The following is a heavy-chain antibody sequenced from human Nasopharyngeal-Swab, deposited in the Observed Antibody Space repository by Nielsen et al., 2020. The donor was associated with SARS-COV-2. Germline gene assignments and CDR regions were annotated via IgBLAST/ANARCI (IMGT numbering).Heavy chain of an antibody. Sequence: SVKVSCKASGGTFSSYAISWVRQAPGQGLEWMGGIIPIFGTAKYAQKFQGRVTITADESTSTAYMELSSLRSEDTAVYYCARDGGIVVVVAATPFYYYGMDVWGQGTTVTVSS. V-gene: IGHV1-69*13. CDR2: IIPIFGTA. CDR3: ARDGGIVVVVAATPFYYYGMDV. J-gene: IGHJ6*02. CDR1: GGTFSSYA. D-gene: IGHD2-15*01.